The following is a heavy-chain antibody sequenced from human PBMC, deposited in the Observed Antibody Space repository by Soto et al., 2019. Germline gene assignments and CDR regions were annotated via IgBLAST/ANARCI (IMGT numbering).Heavy chain of an antibody. Sequence: TGGSLRLSCAASGFTFSSYSMNWVRQAPGKGLEWVSSISSSSSYIYYADSVKGRFTISRDNAKNSLYLQMNSLRAEDTAVYYCARVTLPPVPAADYGMDVWGQGTTVTVSS. CDR2: ISSSSSYI. CDR1: GFTFSSYS. V-gene: IGHV3-21*01. CDR3: ARVTLPPVPAADYGMDV. D-gene: IGHD2-2*01. J-gene: IGHJ6*02.